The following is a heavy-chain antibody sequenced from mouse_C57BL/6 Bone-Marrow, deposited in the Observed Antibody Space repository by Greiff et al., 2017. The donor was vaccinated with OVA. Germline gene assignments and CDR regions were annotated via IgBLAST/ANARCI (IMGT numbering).Heavy chain of an antibody. CDR3: ARNGRDFDY. Sequence: DVKLQESGPGLVKPSQSLSLTCSVTGYSITSGYYWNWIRQFPGNKLEWMGYISYDGSNNYNPSLKNRISITRDTSKNQFFLKLNSVTTEDTATYYCARNGRDFDYWGQGTTLTVSS. J-gene: IGHJ2*01. CDR1: GYSITSGYY. V-gene: IGHV3-6*01. CDR2: ISYDGSN. D-gene: IGHD1-1*01.